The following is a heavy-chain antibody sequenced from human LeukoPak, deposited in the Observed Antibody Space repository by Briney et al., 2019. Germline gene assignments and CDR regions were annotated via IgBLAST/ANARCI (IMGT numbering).Heavy chain of an antibody. D-gene: IGHD4-23*01. CDR1: GGSVSSGDYY. Sequence: SETLSLTCTVSGGSVSSGDYYWTWIRQPAGKGLEWIGRIYTSGSTTYSPSLKSRVTISTDTSKNQFSLKLSSVTAADTAVYYCARDGGNYLFDYWGQGTLVTVSS. CDR2: IYTSGST. J-gene: IGHJ4*02. V-gene: IGHV4-61*02. CDR3: ARDGGNYLFDY.